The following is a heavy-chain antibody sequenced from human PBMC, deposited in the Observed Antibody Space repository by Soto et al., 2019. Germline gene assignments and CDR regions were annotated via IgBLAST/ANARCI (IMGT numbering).Heavy chain of an antibody. CDR3: GTGRGVRGVIITTYYYYCLDV. CDR2: INHSGST. J-gene: IGHJ6*02. Sequence: SETLSLTCGVYGGSFSGYYWSWIRQPPGKGLEWIGEINHSGSTNYNPSLKSRVTISVDTSKNQFSLKLSSVSAADTAVYYCGTGRGVRGVIITTYYYYCLDVWGQGTTVTVSS. D-gene: IGHD3-10*01. V-gene: IGHV4-34*01. CDR1: GGSFSGYY.